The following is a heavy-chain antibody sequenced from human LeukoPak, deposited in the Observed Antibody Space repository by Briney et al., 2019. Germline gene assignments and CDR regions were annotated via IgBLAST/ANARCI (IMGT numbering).Heavy chain of an antibody. CDR2: IYYSGST. V-gene: IGHV4-39*01. J-gene: IGHJ4*02. CDR1: GGSISSSSYY. Sequence: SETLSLTCTVSGGSISSSSYYWGWIRQPPGKGLEWIGSIYYSGSTYYNPSPKSRVTISVDTSKNQFSLKLSSVTAADTAVYYCARHAYDSSSAALADFDYWGQGTLVTVSS. D-gene: IGHD3-22*01. CDR3: ARHAYDSSSAALADFDY.